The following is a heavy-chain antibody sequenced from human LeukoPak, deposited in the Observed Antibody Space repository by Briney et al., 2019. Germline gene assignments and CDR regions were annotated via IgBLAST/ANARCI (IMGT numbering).Heavy chain of an antibody. Sequence: GASVKVSCKASGYTFTGYYMHWVRQAPGQGLEWMGWINPNSGGTNYAQKFQGRVTMTRDTSISTAYMELSRLRSDDTAVYYCARDRIKVVPAAIPDYGGQGTLVTVSS. CDR3: ARDRIKVVPAAIPDY. J-gene: IGHJ4*02. CDR2: INPNSGGT. D-gene: IGHD2-2*01. CDR1: GYTFTGYY. V-gene: IGHV1-2*02.